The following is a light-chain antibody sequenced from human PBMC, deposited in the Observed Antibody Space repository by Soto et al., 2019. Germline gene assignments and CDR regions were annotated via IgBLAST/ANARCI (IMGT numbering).Light chain of an antibody. CDR1: SSNIGSKT. V-gene: IGLV1-44*01. J-gene: IGLJ1*01. CDR3: AAWDASLNGYV. CDR2: NSY. Sequence: QSVLTQPPSASGTPGQRVTISCSGSSSNIGSKTVNWYQQLPGTVPKLLIYNSYQRPSGVPDRFSGSKSGTSASLAICGLQSEDEADYYCAAWDASLNGYVFGAGTKDTVL.